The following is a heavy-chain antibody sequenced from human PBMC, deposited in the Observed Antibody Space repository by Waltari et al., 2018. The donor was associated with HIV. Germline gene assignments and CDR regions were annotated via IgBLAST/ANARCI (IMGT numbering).Heavy chain of an antibody. CDR1: GFTFSSYW. J-gene: IGHJ4*02. CDR2: IKSGGDST. CDR3: ARLLNWNDDY. D-gene: IGHD1-20*01. Sequence: EVQLVESGGGLVQPGGSLRLSCAASGFTFSSYWMHWVRQAPGKGLVWGSRIKSGGDSTSYADSVKGRFTISRDNAKNTLYLQMNSLRAEDTAVYYCARLLNWNDDYWGQGTLVTVSS. V-gene: IGHV3-74*01.